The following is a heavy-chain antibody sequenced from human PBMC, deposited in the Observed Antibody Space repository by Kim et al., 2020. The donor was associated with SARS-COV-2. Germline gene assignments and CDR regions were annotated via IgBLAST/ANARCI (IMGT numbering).Heavy chain of an antibody. D-gene: IGHD2-8*01. CDR3: ARAPYCTNGVCYRSFYYYYGMDV. CDR2: IYYSGST. V-gene: IGHV4-59*13. J-gene: IGHJ6*02. Sequence: SETLSLTCTVSGGSISSYYWSWIRQPPGKGLEWIGHIYYSGSTNYNPSLKSRLTISADTSKNKFSLKLSSVTAADTAVYYCARAPYCTNGVCYRSFYYYYGMDVWGQGTTVTVS. CDR1: GGSISSYY.